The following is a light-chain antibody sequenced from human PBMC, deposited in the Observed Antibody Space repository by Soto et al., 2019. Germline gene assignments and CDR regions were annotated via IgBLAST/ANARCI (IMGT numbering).Light chain of an antibody. V-gene: IGLV2-14*01. CDR3: SSFTSSRTWV. CDR1: SSDVGGYEY. CDR2: EVI. J-gene: IGLJ3*02. Sequence: QSALTQPASVSGSPGQSITISCTGSSSDVGGYEYVSWFQQHPGRAPKLLIYEVITRPSGVSTRFSGSKSTNTASLTISGLQPEDEADFYCSSFTSSRTWVFGGGTKLTVL.